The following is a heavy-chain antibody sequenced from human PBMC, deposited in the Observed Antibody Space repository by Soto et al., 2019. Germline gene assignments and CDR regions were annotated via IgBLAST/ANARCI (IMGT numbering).Heavy chain of an antibody. CDR2: IKSKTDGGTT. CDR1: GFTFSNAW. D-gene: IGHD4-4*01. CDR3: ALTTPKYKRTLDY. Sequence: PGGSLRLSCAASGFTFSNAWMNWVRQAPGKGLEWVGRIKSKTDGGTTDYAAPVKGRFTISRDDSKNTLYLQMNSLKTEDTAVYYCALTTPKYKRTLDYWGQGTLVTVSS. V-gene: IGHV3-15*07. J-gene: IGHJ4*02.